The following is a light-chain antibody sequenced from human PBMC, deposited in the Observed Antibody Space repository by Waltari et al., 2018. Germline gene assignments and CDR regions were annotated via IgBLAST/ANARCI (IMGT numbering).Light chain of an antibody. CDR3: QVWDSSSDHPWV. CDR2: YDS. CDR1: NIETKS. J-gene: IGLJ3*02. Sequence: SYVLTQPPSMSVPPGETASISCGGYNIETKSVHWYQQRPGQAPVLVMYYDSDRPSWTPGRFSCSNTGDTATLTISRIEAGDEADYYCQVWDSSSDHPWVFGGGTKLTVL. V-gene: IGLV3-21*04.